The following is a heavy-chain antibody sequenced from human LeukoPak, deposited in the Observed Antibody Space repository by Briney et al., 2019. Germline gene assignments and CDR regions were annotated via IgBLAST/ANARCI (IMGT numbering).Heavy chain of an antibody. CDR1: GFSLSTSGMS. Sequence: SGPTLVNPTQTLTLTCTLSGFSLSTSGMSVAWIRQPPGKALEWLAIIDWDDDKYYSTSLETRLTVSKDTSKNVVVLTMTNMDPADTGTYYCARKLDHFDYWGQGALVTVSS. CDR2: IDWDDDK. CDR3: ARKLDHFDY. J-gene: IGHJ4*02. D-gene: IGHD3-3*02. V-gene: IGHV2-70*01.